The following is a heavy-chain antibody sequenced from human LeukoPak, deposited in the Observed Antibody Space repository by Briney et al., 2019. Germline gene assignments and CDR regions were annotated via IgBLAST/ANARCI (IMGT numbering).Heavy chain of an antibody. CDR3: ARLNKPGWFDP. CDR2: IYSGGST. D-gene: IGHD1-14*01. CDR1: EFSVGSNY. J-gene: IGHJ5*02. V-gene: IGHV3-66*04. Sequence: PGGSLRLSCAASEFSVGSNYMTWVRQAPGKGLEWVSLIYSGGSTYYADSVKGRFTISRDNSKNTLYLQMNSLRAEDTAVYYCARLNKPGWFDPWGQGTLVTVFS.